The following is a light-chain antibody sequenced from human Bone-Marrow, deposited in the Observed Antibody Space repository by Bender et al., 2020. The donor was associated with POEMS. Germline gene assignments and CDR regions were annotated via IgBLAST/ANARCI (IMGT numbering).Light chain of an antibody. CDR3: QSADSSGTNVL. J-gene: IGLJ2*01. CDR1: ALSKQY. CDR2: KDT. V-gene: IGLV3-25*03. Sequence: SSELTQSPSVSVSPGQTARITCSGEALSKQYSYWYQKKPGQAPALVIFKDTERPSGIPERFSGSSSGTTVTLTIRGVQAEDEADYYCQSADSSGTNVLFGGGTKLSVL.